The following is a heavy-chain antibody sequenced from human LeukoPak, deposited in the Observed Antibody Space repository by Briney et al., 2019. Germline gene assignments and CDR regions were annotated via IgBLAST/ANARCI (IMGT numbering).Heavy chain of an antibody. CDR1: GFTVSSNY. D-gene: IGHD6-19*01. J-gene: IGHJ4*02. V-gene: IGHV3-53*01. CDR2: IYSGGST. CDR3: AKDFNPRYSSGWFFDY. Sequence: GGSLRLSCAASGFTVSSNYMSWVRQAPGKGLEWVSVIYSGGSTYYADSVKGRFTISRDNSKNTLYLQMNSLRAEDTAVYYCAKDFNPRYSSGWFFDYWGQGTLVTVSS.